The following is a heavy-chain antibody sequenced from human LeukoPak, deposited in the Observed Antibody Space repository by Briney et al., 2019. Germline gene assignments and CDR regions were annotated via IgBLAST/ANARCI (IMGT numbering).Heavy chain of an antibody. D-gene: IGHD2-15*01. CDR3: ARALNPLPGTYYFDY. CDR2: IYISGST. Sequence: PSETLSLTCSVSGASINSHYWTWIRQPAGKGLEWIGRIYISGSTNYSPSLKSRVTMSVDTSKNQFSLNLISVTAADTAVYYCARALNPLPGTYYFDYRGQGTLVTVSS. J-gene: IGHJ4*02. V-gene: IGHV4-4*07. CDR1: GASINSHY.